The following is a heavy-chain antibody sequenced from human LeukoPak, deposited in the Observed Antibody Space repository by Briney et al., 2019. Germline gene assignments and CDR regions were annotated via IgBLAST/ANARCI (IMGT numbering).Heavy chain of an antibody. Sequence: GGSLRLSCAASGFTFSSYWMSWVRQAPGKGLEWVANIKKEGSEKYYVDAVKGRFTISSDNANTSLYLKMNSLRAEDTAVYYCARDLSGVAGYTYGRGLDYWGQGTLVTVSS. CDR3: ARDLSGVAGYTYGRGLDY. D-gene: IGHD5-18*01. CDR1: GFTFSSYW. V-gene: IGHV3-7*01. J-gene: IGHJ4*02. CDR2: IKKEGSEK.